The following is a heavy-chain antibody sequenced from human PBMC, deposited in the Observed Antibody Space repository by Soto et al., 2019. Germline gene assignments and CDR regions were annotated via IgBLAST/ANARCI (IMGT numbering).Heavy chain of an antibody. CDR3: ARHFRLGELYNWFDP. J-gene: IGHJ5*02. V-gene: IGHV4-39*01. D-gene: IGHD3-10*01. Sequence: SETLSLTCTVSGGSISSSSYYWGWIRQPPGKGLEWIGSIYYSGSTYYNPSLKSRVTISVDTSKNQFSLKLSSVTAADTAVYYCARHFRLGELYNWFDPWGQGTLVTVSS. CDR2: IYYSGST. CDR1: GGSISSSSYY.